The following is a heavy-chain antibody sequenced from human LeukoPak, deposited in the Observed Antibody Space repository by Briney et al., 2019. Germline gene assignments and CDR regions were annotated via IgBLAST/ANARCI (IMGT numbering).Heavy chain of an antibody. CDR2: IYTSDST. Sequence: SETLSLTCSVSGGSISSGSYYWRWIRQPAGKGLEWVGRIYTSDSTKYNPSLKSRVTKSVATSNKQLSLKVSCVTAADTAVHYCARVSRLERAPDYWGQGTLVTVSS. D-gene: IGHD1-1*01. V-gene: IGHV4-61*02. CDR1: GGSISSGSYY. CDR3: ARVSRLERAPDY. J-gene: IGHJ4*02.